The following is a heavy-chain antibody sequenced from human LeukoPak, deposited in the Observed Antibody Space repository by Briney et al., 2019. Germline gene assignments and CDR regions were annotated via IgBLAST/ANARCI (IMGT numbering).Heavy chain of an antibody. D-gene: IGHD1-14*01. CDR3: ARGRKEAIDY. Sequence: SETLSLTCTVSGGSISSYYWSWIRQPPGKGLEWIGEINHSGSTKYNPSLKSRVTISVDTSKNQFSLKLSSVTAADTAVYYCARGRKEAIDYWGQGTLVTVSS. J-gene: IGHJ4*02. V-gene: IGHV4-34*01. CDR1: GGSISSYY. CDR2: INHSGST.